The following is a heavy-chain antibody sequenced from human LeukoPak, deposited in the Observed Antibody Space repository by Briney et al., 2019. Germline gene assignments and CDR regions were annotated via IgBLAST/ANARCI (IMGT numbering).Heavy chain of an antibody. CDR1: GFTFSSHT. CDR2: VSAGGDRA. J-gene: IGHJ5*02. V-gene: IGHV3-23*01. Sequence: GGSLRLSCAASGFTFSSHTMSWVRQASGMGLEWVSSVSAGGDRAYYAASLKGRFAISRDNSKNTLYLQMNSLRAEDTPVYYCAKDVKVGYFGEFDPWGQGTLVTVSS. CDR3: AKDVKVGYFGEFDP. D-gene: IGHD3-10*01.